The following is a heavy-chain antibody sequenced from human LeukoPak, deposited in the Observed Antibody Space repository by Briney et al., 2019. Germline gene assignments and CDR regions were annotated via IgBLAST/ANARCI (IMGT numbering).Heavy chain of an antibody. J-gene: IGHJ4*02. CDR2: IYYSGST. Sequence: SETLSLTCTVSGGSISSYYWSWIRQPPGKGLEWIGYIYYSGSTNYNPSLKSRVTISVDTSKNQFSLKLSSVTAADTAVYYCGSGHTDSSGYYDYWGQGTLVTVSS. CDR1: GGSISSYY. D-gene: IGHD3-22*01. V-gene: IGHV4-59*01. CDR3: GSGHTDSSGYYDY.